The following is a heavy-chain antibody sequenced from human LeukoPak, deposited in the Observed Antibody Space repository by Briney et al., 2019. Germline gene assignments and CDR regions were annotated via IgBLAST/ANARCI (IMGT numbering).Heavy chain of an antibody. D-gene: IGHD3-3*01. V-gene: IGHV3-74*01. Sequence: GGSLRLSCAASGFTFSSYWMHWVRQAPGKGLLWVSHVNSDGRSTNYADSVKGRFTISRDNAKNTLYLQMNSLTAEDTAVYYCARGYDFWRNDIWGQGTMVTLSS. CDR2: VNSDGRST. CDR1: GFTFSSYW. J-gene: IGHJ3*02. CDR3: ARGYDFWRNDI.